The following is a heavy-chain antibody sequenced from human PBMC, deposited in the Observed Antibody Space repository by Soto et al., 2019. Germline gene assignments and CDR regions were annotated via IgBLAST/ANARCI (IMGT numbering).Heavy chain of an antibody. CDR3: ARASTSHYDTLTGLVY. J-gene: IGHJ4*02. CDR1: GGTFSSYA. Sequence: ASVKVSCKASGGTFSSYAISWVRQAPGQGLEWMGGIIPIFGTANYAQKFQGRVTITADESTSTAYMELSSLRSEDTAVYYCARASTSHYDTLTGLVYWGQGTLVTVSS. CDR2: IIPIFGTA. D-gene: IGHD3-9*01. V-gene: IGHV1-69*13.